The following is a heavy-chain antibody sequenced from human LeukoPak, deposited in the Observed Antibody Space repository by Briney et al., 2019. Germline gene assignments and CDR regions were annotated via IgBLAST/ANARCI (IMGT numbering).Heavy chain of an antibody. J-gene: IGHJ5*02. D-gene: IGHD6-13*01. Sequence: GASVKVSCKASGYTFTSYAMNWVRQAPGQGLEWMGWINTNTGNPTYAQGFTGRFVFSLDTSVSTAYLQISSLKAEDTAVYYCARERGDDGSSSSNWFDPWGQGTLVTVSS. CDR2: INTNTGNP. CDR3: ARERGDDGSSSSNWFDP. V-gene: IGHV7-4-1*02. CDR1: GYTFTSYA.